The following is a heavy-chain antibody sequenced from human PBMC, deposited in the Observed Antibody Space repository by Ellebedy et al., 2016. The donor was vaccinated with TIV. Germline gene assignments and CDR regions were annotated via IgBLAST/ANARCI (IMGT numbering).Heavy chain of an antibody. CDR1: GFTFSSFA. D-gene: IGHD3-16*01. J-gene: IGHJ3*02. CDR2: IYGSGRTT. CDR3: AKDQVGGDGRWVFDI. Sequence: PGGSLRLSCAASGFTFSSFAMGWVRQTPGKGLEWVSGIYGSGRTTYYSDSVKGRFTISRDNSRDTLYLQMNSLSAEDTAIYYCAKDQVGGDGRWVFDIWGQGTMVTVSS. V-gene: IGHV3-23*01.